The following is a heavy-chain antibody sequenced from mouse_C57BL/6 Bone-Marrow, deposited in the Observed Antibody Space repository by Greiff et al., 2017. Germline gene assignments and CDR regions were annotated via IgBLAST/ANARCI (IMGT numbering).Heavy chain of an antibody. CDR1: GYTFTDYY. CDR3: ARGWAWFAY. Sequence: QVQLQQSGAELVRPGASVKLSCKASGYTFTDYYINWVKQRPGQGLEWIARIYPGSGNTYYNEKFKGKATLAAEKSSSTAYRQLSSLTSEDSAVYFCARGWAWFAYWGQGTLVTVSA. CDR2: IYPGSGNT. J-gene: IGHJ3*01. V-gene: IGHV1-76*01. D-gene: IGHD1-1*02.